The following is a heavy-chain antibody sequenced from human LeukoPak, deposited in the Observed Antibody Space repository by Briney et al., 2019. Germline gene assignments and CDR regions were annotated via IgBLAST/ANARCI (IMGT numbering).Heavy chain of an antibody. J-gene: IGHJ4*02. Sequence: GGSLRLSCAVSGFTVSGNYMSWVRQAPGKGLEWVLLIYSGGTTYYADSVKGRFTISRDNSKNTLYLQMNSLRAEDTAVYYCARRAGGYSHPYDYWGQGILVTVSS. CDR1: GFTVSGNY. CDR2: IYSGGTT. D-gene: IGHD4-23*01. CDR3: ARRAGGYSHPYDY. V-gene: IGHV3-53*01.